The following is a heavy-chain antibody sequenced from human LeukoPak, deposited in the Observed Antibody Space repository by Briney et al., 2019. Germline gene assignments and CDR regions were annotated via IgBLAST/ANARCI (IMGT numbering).Heavy chain of an antibody. J-gene: IGHJ4*02. D-gene: IGHD3-3*01. CDR2: INHSGST. V-gene: IGHV4-34*01. CDR3: ARGTKYYDFWSGYPSYYFDY. CDR1: GGSFSGYY. Sequence: ETSETLSLTCAVYGGSFSGYYWSWIRQPPGKGLEWIGEINHSGSTNYNPSLKSRVTISVDTSKNQFSLKLSSVTAADTAVYYCARGTKYYDFWSGYPSYYFDYWDQGTLVTVSS.